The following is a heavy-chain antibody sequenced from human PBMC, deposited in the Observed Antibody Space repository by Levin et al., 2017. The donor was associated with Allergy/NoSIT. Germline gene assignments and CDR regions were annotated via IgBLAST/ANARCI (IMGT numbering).Heavy chain of an antibody. CDR3: ARIPKWQYYYFDS. V-gene: IGHV4-4*02. CDR1: GGSIISGDW. D-gene: IGHD5-12*01. CDR2: VGYSGST. Sequence: PSETLSLTCFVSGGSIISGDWWSWVRQTPGKGLEWIGEVGYSGSTNYNPSFQSRATLSIDTSKSQFSLTLTSVTAADTAVYYCARIPKWQYYYFDSWGPGTVVTVSS. J-gene: IGHJ4*02.